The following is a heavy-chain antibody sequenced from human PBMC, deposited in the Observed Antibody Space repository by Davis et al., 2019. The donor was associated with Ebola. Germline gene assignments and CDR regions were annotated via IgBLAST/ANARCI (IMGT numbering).Heavy chain of an antibody. D-gene: IGHD3-22*01. V-gene: IGHV4-59*08. CDR3: ARHGRGYYYDSSGYYSKPDGHFDY. J-gene: IGHJ4*02. Sequence: SETLSLTCTVSGGSISSYYWSWIRQPPGKGLEWIGNLYHGGGTNYSPSLKSRVTISVDTSKNQFSLKLSSVTAADTAVYYCARHGRGYYYDSSGYYSKPDGHFDYWGQGTLVTVSS. CDR2: LYHGGGT. CDR1: GGSISSYY.